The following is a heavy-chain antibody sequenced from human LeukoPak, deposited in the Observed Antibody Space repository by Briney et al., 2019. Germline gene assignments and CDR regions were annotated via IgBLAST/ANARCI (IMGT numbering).Heavy chain of an antibody. V-gene: IGHV4-31*03. CDR1: GGSISSGGYY. D-gene: IGHD3-10*01. Sequence: SETLSLTCTVSGGSISSGGYYWSWIRQHPGKGLEWIGYIYYSGSTYYNPSLKSRATISVDTSKNQFSLKLSSVTAADTAVHYCARVYADYYGSGSYYDYWGQGTLVTVSS. J-gene: IGHJ4*02. CDR3: ARVYADYYGSGSYYDY. CDR2: IYYSGST.